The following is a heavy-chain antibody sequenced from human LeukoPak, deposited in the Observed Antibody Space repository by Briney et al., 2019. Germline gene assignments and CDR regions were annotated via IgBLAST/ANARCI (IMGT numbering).Heavy chain of an antibody. J-gene: IGHJ5*02. V-gene: IGHV4-4*07. CDR2: IYTSGST. Sequence: PSETLSLTCTVSGGSISSYYWNWIRQPAGKGLEWIGHIYTSGSTNYNSSLKSRVTMSVDTSKNQSSLKLSSVTAADTAVYYCARGAVVVPNWFDPWGQGTLVTVSS. CDR3: ARGAVVVPNWFDP. CDR1: GGSISSYY. D-gene: IGHD2-2*01.